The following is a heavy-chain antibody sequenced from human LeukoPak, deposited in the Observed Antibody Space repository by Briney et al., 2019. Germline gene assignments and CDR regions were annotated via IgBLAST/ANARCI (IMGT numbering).Heavy chain of an antibody. CDR1: GYTFTSYA. CDR3: AGQYYDFWSGFHHYYYYGMDV. CDR2: INAGNGNT. J-gene: IGHJ6*02. D-gene: IGHD3-3*01. Sequence: ASVKVSCKASGYTFTSYAMHWVRQAPGQRLEWMGWINAGNGNTKYSQKFQGRVTITRDTSASTAYMELSSLRSEDTAVYYCAGQYYDFWSGFHHYYYYGMDVWGQGTTVTVSS. V-gene: IGHV1-3*01.